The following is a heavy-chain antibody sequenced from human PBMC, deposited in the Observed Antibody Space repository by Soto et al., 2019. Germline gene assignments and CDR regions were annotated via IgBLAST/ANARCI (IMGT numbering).Heavy chain of an antibody. D-gene: IGHD3-16*01. CDR3: ARVPYSYDLLFYLDY. J-gene: IGHJ4*02. V-gene: IGHV1-46*01. Sequence: ASVKVSCKASGYTFTYYHIHWVRQAPGQGLEWMGIINPNGGDTTYAQKFQGRVTMTRDTSTNTVYMEVSSLTSEDTALYYCARVPYSYDLLFYLDYWGQGTLVTVSS. CDR2: INPNGGDT. CDR1: GYTFTYYH.